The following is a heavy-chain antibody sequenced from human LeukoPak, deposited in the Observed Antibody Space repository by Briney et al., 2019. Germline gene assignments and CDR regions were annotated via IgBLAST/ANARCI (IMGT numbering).Heavy chain of an antibody. Sequence: ASVTVSCQASGYTFTGYFMHSVRQAPGQGLEWMGWINPNSGGTNYAQDFHGRVTMTRATSNSYAYMELRRKRFDDKAVYYCERASDSGNLAWGQGTLVTVSS. D-gene: IGHD1-26*01. J-gene: IGHJ5*02. V-gene: IGHV1-2*02. CDR1: GYTFTGYF. CDR2: INPNSGGT. CDR3: ERASDSGNLA.